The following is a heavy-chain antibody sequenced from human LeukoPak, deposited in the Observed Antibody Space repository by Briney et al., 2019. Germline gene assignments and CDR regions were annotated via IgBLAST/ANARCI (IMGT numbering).Heavy chain of an antibody. V-gene: IGHV1-2*02. CDR2: INPNSGGT. CDR3: ARDSRYCSGGSCFFWFDP. J-gene: IGHJ5*02. D-gene: IGHD2-15*01. Sequence: ASVKVSCKASGYTFTGYYMHWVRQAPGQGLEWMGWINPNSGGTNYAQKFQGRVTMTRDTSISTAYMELSRLRSDDTAVYYCARDSRYCSGGSCFFWFDPRGQGTLVTVSS. CDR1: GYTFTGYY.